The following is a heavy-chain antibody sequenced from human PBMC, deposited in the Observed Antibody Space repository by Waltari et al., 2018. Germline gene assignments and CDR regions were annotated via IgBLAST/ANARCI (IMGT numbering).Heavy chain of an antibody. Sequence: QVQLVQSGTEVKNPGASVQVACKASGYWFTDYHQHWFRHTPGQGLEWLGWINPKNGDTGYAQNFLGRVTMTRDTSINTVYMDLSGLRSDDTAVFYCARDPGPIVGAPDYWGQGTLVTVSS. V-gene: IGHV1-2*02. J-gene: IGHJ4*02. CDR2: INPKNGDT. D-gene: IGHD1-26*01. CDR3: ARDPGPIVGAPDY. CDR1: GYWFTDYH.